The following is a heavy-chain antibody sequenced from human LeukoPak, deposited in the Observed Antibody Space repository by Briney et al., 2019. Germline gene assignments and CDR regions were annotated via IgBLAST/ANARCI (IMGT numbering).Heavy chain of an antibody. Sequence: ASVKVSCKASGYTFTSYDINWVRQATGQGLEWMGWMNPNSGNTGYAQKFQGRVTMTRNTPISTAYMELSSLRSEDTAVYYCARGPDSSSSRWWWFDPWGQGTLVTVSS. V-gene: IGHV1-8*01. CDR3: ARGPDSSSSRWWWFDP. J-gene: IGHJ5*02. CDR1: GYTFTSYD. CDR2: MNPNSGNT. D-gene: IGHD6-6*01.